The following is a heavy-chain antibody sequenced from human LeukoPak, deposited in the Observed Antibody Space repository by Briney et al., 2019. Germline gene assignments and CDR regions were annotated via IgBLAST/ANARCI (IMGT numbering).Heavy chain of an antibody. D-gene: IGHD1-26*01. Sequence: GGSLRLSCAASGFTFSSYWMSWVRQAPGKRLEWVANIKQDGSEKYYVDSVKGRFTISRDNAKNSLYLQMNSLRAEDTAVYYCARAQGGAVRYDAFDIWGQGTMVTVSS. J-gene: IGHJ3*02. CDR3: ARAQGGAVRYDAFDI. CDR2: IKQDGSEK. V-gene: IGHV3-7*01. CDR1: GFTFSSYW.